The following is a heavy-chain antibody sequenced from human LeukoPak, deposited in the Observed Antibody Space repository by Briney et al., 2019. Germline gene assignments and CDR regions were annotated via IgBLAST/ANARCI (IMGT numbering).Heavy chain of an antibody. CDR1: GFTFSSYG. J-gene: IGHJ4*02. V-gene: IGHV3-33*06. Sequence: PGGSLRLSCAASGFTFSSYGMHWVRQAPGKGLEWVAVITYDGSNKYYADSVKGRFTISRDNSKNTLYLQMNSLRAEDTAVYYCAKDFEWELPETFGFDYWGQGTLVTVSS. CDR3: AKDFEWELPETFGFDY. D-gene: IGHD1-26*01. CDR2: ITYDGSNK.